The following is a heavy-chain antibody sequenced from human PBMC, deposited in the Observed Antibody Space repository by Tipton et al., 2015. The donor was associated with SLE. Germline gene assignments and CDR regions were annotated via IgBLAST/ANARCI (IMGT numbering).Heavy chain of an antibody. V-gene: IGHV3-21*05. D-gene: IGHD5-12*01. CDR1: GFTFSSYS. Sequence: SLRLSCAASGFTFSSYSMNWVRQAPGKGLEWVSYISSRGGYTKYADSVKGRFTISRDNAKNSLYLQMNSLRAEDTAVYYCARPRGGYDSDAFDIWGQGTMVTVSS. J-gene: IGHJ3*02. CDR3: ARPRGGYDSDAFDI. CDR2: ISSRGGYT.